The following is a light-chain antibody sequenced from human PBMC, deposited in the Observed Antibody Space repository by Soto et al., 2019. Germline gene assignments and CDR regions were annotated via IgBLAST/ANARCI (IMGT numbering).Light chain of an antibody. Sequence: QSVLTQPASVSGSPGQSITISCTGSNSDIGGYNSVSWYQQHPGKAPKLLIFGVTNRPSGVSDRFSGSKSGNTASLTISALQAEDEADYYCSSYTSSNTLVFGTGTKLTVL. CDR3: SSYTSSNTLV. V-gene: IGLV2-14*01. CDR1: NSDIGGYNS. J-gene: IGLJ1*01. CDR2: GVT.